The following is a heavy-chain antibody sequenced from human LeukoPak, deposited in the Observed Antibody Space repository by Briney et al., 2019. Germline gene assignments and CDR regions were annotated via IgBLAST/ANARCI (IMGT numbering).Heavy chain of an antibody. J-gene: IGHJ4*02. CDR3: AGHSFGVGYNNFDY. CDR2: IFYSGST. CDR1: GGSISSSSYS. D-gene: IGHD5-24*01. V-gene: IGHV4-39*01. Sequence: PSETLSLTCTVSGGSISSSSYSWGWIRQPPGKGLEWIGSIFYSGSTYYNPSLKSRVTISLDTSKNQFSLKVSSVTAADTAVYYCAGHSFGVGYNNFDYWGQGTLVTVSS.